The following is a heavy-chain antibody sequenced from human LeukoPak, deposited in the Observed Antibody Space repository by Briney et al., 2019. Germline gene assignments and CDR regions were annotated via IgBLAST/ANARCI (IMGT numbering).Heavy chain of an antibody. CDR1: GGSVSSGDYY. V-gene: IGHV4-61*08. CDR3: ARGLRGHYDSYYFDY. CDR2: MYYSGST. D-gene: IGHD3-22*01. J-gene: IGHJ4*02. Sequence: SETLSLTCSVSGGSVSSGDYYWSWIQQPPGKGLEWIGYMYYSGSTNYNPSLKTRVTISVDTSRNQFSLKLNSVTAADTAVYYCARGLRGHYDSYYFDYWGQGTLVIVSS.